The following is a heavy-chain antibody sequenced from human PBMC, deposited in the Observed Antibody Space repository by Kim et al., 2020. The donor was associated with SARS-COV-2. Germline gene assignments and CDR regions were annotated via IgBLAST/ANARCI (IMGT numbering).Heavy chain of an antibody. V-gene: IGHV3-30*04. J-gene: IGHJ5*02. CDR2: ISYDGSNK. D-gene: IGHD3-22*01. CDR1: GFTFSSYA. CDR3: ARGAYYDSSGYYRNWFDP. Sequence: GGSLRLSCAASGFTFSSYAMHWVRQAPGKGLEWVAVISYDGSNKYYADSVKGRFTISRDNSKNTLYLQMNSLRAEDTAVYYCARGAYYDSSGYYRNWFDPWGQGTLVTVSS.